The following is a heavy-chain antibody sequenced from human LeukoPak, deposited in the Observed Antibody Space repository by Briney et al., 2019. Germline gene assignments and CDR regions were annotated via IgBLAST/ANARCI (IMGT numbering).Heavy chain of an antibody. Sequence: SETLSLTCAVYGGSFSGLYWMWIRQPPGKGLEWIGEINRSGSTNDHPSLKSRVTISVDTAKTQFSLKLNSVTAADPAVFYCARGLGPIPMFDPWGQAAQVTDSS. D-gene: IGHD6-6*01. CDR3: ARGLGPIPMFDP. V-gene: IGHV4-34*01. J-gene: IGHJ5*02. CDR1: GGSFSGLY. CDR2: INRSGST.